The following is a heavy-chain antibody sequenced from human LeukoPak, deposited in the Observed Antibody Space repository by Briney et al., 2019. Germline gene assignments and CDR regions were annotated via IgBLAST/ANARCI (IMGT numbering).Heavy chain of an antibody. J-gene: IGHJ4*02. CDR2: IRYDGSNK. Sequence: GGSLRLSCAASGFTFSSYGMHWVRQAPGKGLEWVAFIRYDGSNKYYADSVKGRFTISRDNAKNSLYLQMNSLRAEDTALYYCAKDHYRRNYDYIWGSFGYWGQGTLVTVSS. V-gene: IGHV3-30*02. D-gene: IGHD3-16*01. CDR1: GFTFSSYG. CDR3: AKDHYRRNYDYIWGSFGY.